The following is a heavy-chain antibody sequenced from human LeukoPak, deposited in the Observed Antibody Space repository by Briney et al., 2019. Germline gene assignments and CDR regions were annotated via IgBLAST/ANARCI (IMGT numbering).Heavy chain of an antibody. V-gene: IGHV4-4*07. Sequence: SETLSLTCTVSGGSISSYYWSWIRQPAGKGLEWIGRIYTSGSTNYNPSLKSRVTMSVDTSKNQISLRLTSMSAADTAVYFCAREPDASGSYFDYWGQGTLVTVSS. CDR2: IYTSGST. J-gene: IGHJ4*02. CDR1: GGSISSYY. CDR3: AREPDASGSYFDY. D-gene: IGHD3-10*01.